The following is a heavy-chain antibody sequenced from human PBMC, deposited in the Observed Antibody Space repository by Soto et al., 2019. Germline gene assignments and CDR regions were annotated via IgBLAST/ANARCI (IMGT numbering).Heavy chain of an antibody. V-gene: IGHV1-8*01. CDR3: ARGAIEYYDFWSGYFYGMDV. D-gene: IGHD3-3*01. J-gene: IGHJ6*02. CDR1: GYTFTSYD. Sequence: GASVKVYCKASGYTFTSYDINWVRQATGQGLEWMGWMNPNSGNTGYAQKFQGRVTMTRNTSISTAYMELSSLRSADTAVYYCARGAIEYYDFWSGYFYGMDVWGQGTTVTV. CDR2: MNPNSGNT.